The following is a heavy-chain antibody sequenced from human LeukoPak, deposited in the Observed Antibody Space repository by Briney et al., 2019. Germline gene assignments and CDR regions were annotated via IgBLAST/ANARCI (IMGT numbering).Heavy chain of an antibody. Sequence: SETLSLTCTVSGGSISSYYWSWIRQPPGKGLEWIGYIYYSGSTNYNPSLKSRVTISVDTSKNQFSLKLSSVTAADTAVYYCARHAVAVAYPYSDYWGQGTLVTVSS. J-gene: IGHJ4*02. CDR1: GGSISSYY. V-gene: IGHV4-59*08. CDR2: IYYSGST. D-gene: IGHD6-19*01. CDR3: ARHAVAVAYPYSDY.